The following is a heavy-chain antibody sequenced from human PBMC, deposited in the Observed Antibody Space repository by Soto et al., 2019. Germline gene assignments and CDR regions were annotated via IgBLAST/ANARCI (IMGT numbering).Heavy chain of an antibody. J-gene: IGHJ6*02. V-gene: IGHV1-46*01. CDR2: INPSGGST. CDR1: GYTFTSYY. Sequence: ASVKVSCKASGYTFTSYYMHWVRQAPGQGLEWMGIINPSGGSTSYAQKFQGRVTMTRDTSTSTVYMELSSLRSEDTAVYYCARDRDPSWVYYAYYYYGMDVWGQGTTVTVSS. CDR3: ARDRDPSWVYYAYYYYGMDV. D-gene: IGHD6-13*01.